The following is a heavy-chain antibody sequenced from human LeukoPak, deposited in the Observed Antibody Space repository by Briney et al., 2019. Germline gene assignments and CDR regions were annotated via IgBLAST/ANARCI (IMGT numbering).Heavy chain of an antibody. CDR2: IRYDGSNK. J-gene: IGHJ6*03. Sequence: GGSLRLSCAASGFTFSSYAMHWVRQAPGKGLDGVSFIRYDGSNKFYADSVKGRFTISRDTSKNTLYLQMNSLRTEDSAMYYCAKAGYCATAGCPDYYYMDVWGRGTTVTVSS. D-gene: IGHD2-8*01. V-gene: IGHV3-30*02. CDR3: AKAGYCATAGCPDYYYMDV. CDR1: GFTFSSYA.